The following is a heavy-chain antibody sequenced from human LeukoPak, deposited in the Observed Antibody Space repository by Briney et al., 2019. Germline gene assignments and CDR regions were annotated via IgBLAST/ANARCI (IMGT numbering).Heavy chain of an antibody. J-gene: IGHJ4*02. D-gene: IGHD1-7*01. CDR3: ARDRVPGTSPKMDY. CDR2: ISGNGGVT. V-gene: IGHV3-23*01. CDR1: GFTFSGYA. Sequence: GGSLRLSCATSGFTFSGYAMSWVRQAPGKGLEWVSVISGNGGVTDYADSVKGRFTISRDNSKNTLYLQMSSLTAEDTALYYCARDRVPGTSPKMDYWGQGTLVTVSS.